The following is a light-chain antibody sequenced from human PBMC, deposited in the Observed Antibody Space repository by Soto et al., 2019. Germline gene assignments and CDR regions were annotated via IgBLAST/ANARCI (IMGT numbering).Light chain of an antibody. CDR1: QSVSGD. CDR2: AAS. J-gene: IGKJ2*01. CDR3: QQYNNLPPDT. V-gene: IGKV3-15*01. Sequence: EVVMTQSPGTLSVSPGERATLSCRASQSVSGDLAWYQHKPGQAPRLLIYAASTRATGIPARFSGSGSGTEFTLTIGSLQSEDFAVYFCQQYNNLPPDTFGQGTKLEIK.